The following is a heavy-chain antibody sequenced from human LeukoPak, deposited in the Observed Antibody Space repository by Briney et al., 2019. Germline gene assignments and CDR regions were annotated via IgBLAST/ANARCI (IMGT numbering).Heavy chain of an antibody. CDR1: GYTFTSYS. V-gene: IGHV1-3*01. J-gene: IGHJ3*02. Sequence: ASVKVSCKAFGYTFTSYSIHWVRQAPGQRLEWMGWINAGNGNTKYSQKFQGRVTITRDTSTSTAYMELRSLRSDDTAVYYCARDRAQYSSSWYGAFDIWGQGTMVTVSS. D-gene: IGHD6-13*01. CDR3: ARDRAQYSSSWYGAFDI. CDR2: INAGNGNT.